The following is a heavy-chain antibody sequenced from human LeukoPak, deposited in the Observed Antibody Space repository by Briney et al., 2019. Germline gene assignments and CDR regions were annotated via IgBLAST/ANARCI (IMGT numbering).Heavy chain of an antibody. CDR3: ARDCTNGVCYRASIDY. J-gene: IGHJ4*02. V-gene: IGHV3-48*01. CDR2: ISSSSSTI. Sequence: PGGSLRLSCAASGFTFSSYSMTWVRQAPGKGLEWVSYISSSSSTIYYADSVKGRFTISRDNAKNSLYLQMNSLRAEDTAVYYCARDCTNGVCYRASIDYWGQGTLVTVSS. CDR1: GFTFSSYS. D-gene: IGHD2-8*01.